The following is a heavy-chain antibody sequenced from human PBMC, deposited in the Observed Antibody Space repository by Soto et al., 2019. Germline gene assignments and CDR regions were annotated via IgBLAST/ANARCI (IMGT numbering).Heavy chain of an antibody. CDR2: IYHSGST. CDR1: GCSLSSGCYS. CDR3: ARAKDYYGSGSYRGVNWFDP. J-gene: IGHJ5*02. V-gene: IGHV4-30-2*01. Sequence: SETLSLTCAFSGCSLSSGCYSWRWIRPPPGKGLEWIGYIYHSGSTYYNPSLKSRVTISVDRSKNQFSLKLSSVTAADTAVYYCARAKDYYGSGSYRGVNWFDPWGQGNLVTVSS. D-gene: IGHD3-10*01.